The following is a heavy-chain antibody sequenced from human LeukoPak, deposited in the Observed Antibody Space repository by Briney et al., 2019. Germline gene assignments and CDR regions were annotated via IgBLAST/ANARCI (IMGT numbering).Heavy chain of an antibody. Sequence: GGSLRLSCEGSAFIFSGHWMNWVRQTPGKGLEWVASIKEDGSERQYVDSVKGRFSISRDNTKGSLFLQLNSLRAEDTAVYYCASSRIAAALLPFDYWGQGTLVTVSS. D-gene: IGHD6-13*01. V-gene: IGHV3-7*03. CDR2: IKEDGSER. J-gene: IGHJ4*02. CDR3: ASSRIAAALLPFDY. CDR1: AFIFSGHW.